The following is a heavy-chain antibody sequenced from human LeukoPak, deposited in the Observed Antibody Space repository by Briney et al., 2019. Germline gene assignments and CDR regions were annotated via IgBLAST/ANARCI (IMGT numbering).Heavy chain of an antibody. CDR2: IIPIFGIA. D-gene: IGHD3-3*01. V-gene: IGHV1-69*04. J-gene: IGHJ5*02. CDR1: GGTFSSYA. Sequence: SVKVSCKASGGTFSSYAISWVRQAPGQGLEWMGRIIPIFGIANYAQKFQGRVTITADKSTSTAYMELSSLRSEDTAVYYCARVGDVLRFLEWLPPNWFDPWGQGTLVTVSS. CDR3: ARVGDVLRFLEWLPPNWFDP.